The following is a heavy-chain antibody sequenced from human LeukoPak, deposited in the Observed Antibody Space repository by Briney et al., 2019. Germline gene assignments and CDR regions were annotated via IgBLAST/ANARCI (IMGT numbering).Heavy chain of an antibody. D-gene: IGHD2-15*01. CDR1: GGSISSGDYY. Sequence: TSQTLSLTCTVSGGSISSGDYYWSWIRQPPGKGLEWIGYIYYSGSTYYNPSLKSRVTISVDTSKNQFSLKLSSVTAADTAGFHCARVDYDYDYYMDVWSKGRTVTVSS. CDR3: ARVDYDYDYYMDV. CDR2: IYYSGST. V-gene: IGHV4-30-4*08. J-gene: IGHJ6*03.